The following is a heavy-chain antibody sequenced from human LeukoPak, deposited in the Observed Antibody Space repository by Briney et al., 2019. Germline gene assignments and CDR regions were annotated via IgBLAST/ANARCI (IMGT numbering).Heavy chain of an antibody. CDR1: GGSISSYH. V-gene: IGHV4-59*01. Sequence: PSETLSLTCTVSGGSISSYHWSWIRQPPGKGLEWIGYIYYSGSTNYNPSLKSRVPISVDTSKNQFSLKLSSVTAADTAVYYCAREAYCGGDCYSGFDYWGQGTLVTVSS. CDR3: AREAYCGGDCYSGFDY. J-gene: IGHJ4*02. CDR2: IYYSGST. D-gene: IGHD2-21*02.